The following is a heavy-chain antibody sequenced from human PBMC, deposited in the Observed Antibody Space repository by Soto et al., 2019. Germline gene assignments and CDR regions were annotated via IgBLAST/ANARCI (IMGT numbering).Heavy chain of an antibody. V-gene: IGHV1-69*12. J-gene: IGHJ4*02. CDR3: ARGVTRGSFPPFDL. D-gene: IGHD1-26*01. Sequence: QVQLVQSGAEVKKPGSSVKISCKASGDTFSSYSFSWVRQAPGQGFEWMGGFSPIFGTANYAQNFLVRVTITADELTSTVYLQLSSLRSEDTAVYYCARGVTRGSFPPFDLWVKGTLVTVSS. CDR2: FSPIFGTA. CDR1: GDTFSSYS.